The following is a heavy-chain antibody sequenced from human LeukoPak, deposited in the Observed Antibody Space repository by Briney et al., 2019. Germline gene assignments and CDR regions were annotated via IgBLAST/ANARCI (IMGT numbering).Heavy chain of an antibody. J-gene: IGHJ4*02. D-gene: IGHD1-26*01. CDR3: ATRGNEVGAISFDY. CDR1: GGSISSSSYY. Sequence: SETLSLTCTVSGGSISSSSYYWGWIRQPPGKGLEWIGGIYYSGSTYYKPSLKSRVTISVDTSKNQFSLKLSSVTAADTAVYYCATRGNEVGAISFDYWGQGSLVTVSS. CDR2: IYYSGST. V-gene: IGHV4-39*01.